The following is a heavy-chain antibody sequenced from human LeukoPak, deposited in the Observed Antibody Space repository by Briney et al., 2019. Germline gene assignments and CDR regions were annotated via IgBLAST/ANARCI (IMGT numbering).Heavy chain of an antibody. J-gene: IGHJ5*02. CDR1: GGTFSSYA. Sequence: GASVKVSCKASGGTFSSYAISWVRQAPGQGLEWMGWMNPNSGNTGYAQKFQGRVTITRNTSISTAYMELSSLRSEDTAVYYCARTGGKPGRFASPFDPWGQGTLVTVSS. CDR2: MNPNSGNT. V-gene: IGHV1-8*03. CDR3: ARTGGKPGRFASPFDP. D-gene: IGHD1-26*01.